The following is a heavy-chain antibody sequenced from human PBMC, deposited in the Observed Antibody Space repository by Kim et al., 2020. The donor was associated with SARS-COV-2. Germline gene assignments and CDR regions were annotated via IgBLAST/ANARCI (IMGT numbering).Heavy chain of an antibody. J-gene: IGHJ4*02. V-gene: IGHV3-30*04. CDR2: ISYDGSNK. Sequence: GGSLRLSCAASGFTFSSYAMHWVRQAPGKGLEWVAVISYDGSNKYYADSVKGRFTISRDNSKNTLYLQMNSLRAEDTAVYYCATSWGYYGSGTNQFDYWGQGTLVTVSS. D-gene: IGHD3-10*01. CDR3: ATSWGYYGSGTNQFDY. CDR1: GFTFSSYA.